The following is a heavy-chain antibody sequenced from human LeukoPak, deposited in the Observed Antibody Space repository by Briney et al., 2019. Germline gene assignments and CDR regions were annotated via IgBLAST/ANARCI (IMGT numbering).Heavy chain of an antibody. CDR3: VRVGGAILGVVITYLDS. V-gene: IGHV3-20*04. CDR2: INWRGGIT. Sequence: GGSLRLSCATSGFNFNDYGFTWVRQVPGKGLEWVAGINWRGGITGYGDSIKGRFTISRDNAKNSVFLQMNSLRAEDTAFYYCVRVGGAILGVVITYLDSGGKGTMVPVSS. J-gene: IGHJ3*01. D-gene: IGHD3-3*01. CDR1: GFNFNDYG.